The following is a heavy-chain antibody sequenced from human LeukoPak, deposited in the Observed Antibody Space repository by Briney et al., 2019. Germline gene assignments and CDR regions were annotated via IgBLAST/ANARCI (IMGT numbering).Heavy chain of an antibody. V-gene: IGHV3-53*01. Sequence: WGSLRLSCAASGFTVSSNYMSWVRQAPGKGLEWVSVIYSGGSTYYADSVKGRFTISRDNSKNTLYLQMNSLRAEDTAVYYCARGLSHYYYGMDVWGQGTTVTVSS. CDR2: IYSGGST. D-gene: IGHD3-16*02. CDR3: ARGLSHYYYGMDV. J-gene: IGHJ6*02. CDR1: GFTVSSNY.